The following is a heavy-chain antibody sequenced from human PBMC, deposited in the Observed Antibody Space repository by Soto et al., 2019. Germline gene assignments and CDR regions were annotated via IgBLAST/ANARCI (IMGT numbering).Heavy chain of an antibody. J-gene: IGHJ6*02. Sequence: ETRSLTGTVSGGSITTYYCSWSGQPAGKVREWIGRIYTSGSTPYNPPVNSRLTMSVDTYKNQFSLKLSSVTAADTAVYYCAGDLAAAGTEGLSYYGMDVWGQGTTVTVSS. CDR1: GGSITTYY. D-gene: IGHD6-13*01. CDR2: IYTSGST. CDR3: AGDLAAAGTEGLSYYGMDV. V-gene: IGHV4-4*07.